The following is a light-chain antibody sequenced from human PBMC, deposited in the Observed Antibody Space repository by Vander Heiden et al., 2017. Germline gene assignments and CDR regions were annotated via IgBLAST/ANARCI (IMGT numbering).Light chain of an antibody. CDR1: QRVLHSSNNKNY. CDR2: WAS. V-gene: IGKV4-1*01. Sequence: DIGMTHSPDSLAVSLGEKATINCKSSQRVLHSSNNKNYLAWYQQKPGQPPKLLIYWASTRESGVPDRFSGSGSGTDFTLAISSLQAEDVAVYYCQQYYTTPHTFGQGTKLEIK. CDR3: QQYYTTPHT. J-gene: IGKJ2*01.